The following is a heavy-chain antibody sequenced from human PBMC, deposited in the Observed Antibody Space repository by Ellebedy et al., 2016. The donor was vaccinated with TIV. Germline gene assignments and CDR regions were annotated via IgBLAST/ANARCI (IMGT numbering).Heavy chain of an antibody. CDR2: INPNSGGT. Sequence: ASVKVSCKASGYTFTGYYMHWVQQAPGQGLEWMGWINPNSGGTKSVQKFQGRVTMTRDTSISTAYMELSRLRSDDTAVYYCARGPSALGVWYFDLWGRGTLVTVSS. J-gene: IGHJ2*01. D-gene: IGHD3-16*01. CDR3: ARGPSALGVWYFDL. V-gene: IGHV1-2*02. CDR1: GYTFTGYY.